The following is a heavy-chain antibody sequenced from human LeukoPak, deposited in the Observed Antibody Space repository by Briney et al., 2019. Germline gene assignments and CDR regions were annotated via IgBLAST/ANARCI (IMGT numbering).Heavy chain of an antibody. V-gene: IGHV3-23*01. CDR2: ILGSGGST. CDR1: GLTFSNYA. Sequence: GGSLRLSCAASGLTFSNYAMSWVRQAPGKGLEWVSAILGSGGSTYYADSVKGRFTVSRDNSKSTLYLQMNSLRAEDTALYYCAKWGDYDVLTGYYVPDYWGQGTLVTVSS. D-gene: IGHD3-9*01. J-gene: IGHJ4*02. CDR3: AKWGDYDVLTGYYVPDY.